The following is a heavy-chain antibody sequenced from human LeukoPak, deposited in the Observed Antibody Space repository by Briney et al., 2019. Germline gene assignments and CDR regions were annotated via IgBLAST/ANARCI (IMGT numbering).Heavy chain of an antibody. D-gene: IGHD6-25*01. CDR1: GCTFTSYW. CDR3: ASSLAALI. J-gene: IGHJ4*02. CDR2: IKSDGSST. Sequence: GGSLRLSCEASGCTFTSYWMHWVRQAPGKGLVWVSRIKSDGSSTNYADSVKGRFTISRDNAKNTVYLQMNSLRAEDTAVYYCASSLAALIWGQGTLVTVPS. V-gene: IGHV3-74*01.